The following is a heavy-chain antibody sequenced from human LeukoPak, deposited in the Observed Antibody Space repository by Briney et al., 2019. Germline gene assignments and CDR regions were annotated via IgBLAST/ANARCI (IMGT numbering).Heavy chain of an antibody. J-gene: IGHJ4*02. V-gene: IGHV3-21*01. CDR2: ISSSSSYI. CDR3: ARDGTYCSGGSCYFDY. CDR1: GFTFNSYS. Sequence: PGGSLRLSCAASGFTFNSYSMNWVRQAPGKGLEWVSSISSSSSYIYYADSVKGRFTISRDNAKNSLYLQMNSLRAEDTAVYYCARDGTYCSGGSCYFDYWGQGTLVTVSS. D-gene: IGHD2-15*01.